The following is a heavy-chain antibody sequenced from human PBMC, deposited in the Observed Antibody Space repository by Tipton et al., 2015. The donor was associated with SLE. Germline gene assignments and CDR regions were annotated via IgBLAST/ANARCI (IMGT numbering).Heavy chain of an antibody. D-gene: IGHD1-26*01. CDR3: ARQGRETSEI. Sequence: TLSLTCTVSGGSISSGDYYWSWIRQPPGKGLEWIGYIYYSGSTYYNPSLKGRVTISMDSSKTQFSLGLSSVTAADTAVYYCARQGRETSEIWGQGTTVTVSS. V-gene: IGHV4-30-4*08. CDR2: IYYSGST. J-gene: IGHJ6*02. CDR1: GGSISSGDYY.